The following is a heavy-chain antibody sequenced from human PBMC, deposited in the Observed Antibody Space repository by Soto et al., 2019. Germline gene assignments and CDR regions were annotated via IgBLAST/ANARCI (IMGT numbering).Heavy chain of an antibody. V-gene: IGHV3-30*18. D-gene: IGHD6-25*01. CDR1: GFTFSSYG. Sequence: QVQLVESGGGVVQPGRSLRLSCAASGFTFSSYGMHWVRQAPGKGLEWVAVISYDGSNKYYADSVKGRLTISRDNSKNTLYLQMNSLRAEDTAVYYCAKELSGLSYWGQGTLVTVSS. CDR3: AKELSGLSY. J-gene: IGHJ4*02. CDR2: ISYDGSNK.